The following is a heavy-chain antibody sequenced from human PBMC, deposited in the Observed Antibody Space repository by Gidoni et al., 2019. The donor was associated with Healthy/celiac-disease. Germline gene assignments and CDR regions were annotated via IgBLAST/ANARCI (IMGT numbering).Heavy chain of an antibody. J-gene: IGHJ3*02. CDR3: ARALTWGSLAVGFDI. CDR2: SSLSLVQ. D-gene: IGHD3-16*01. Sequence: QVQLVQSGAEVKKPGSSVTVSCKASGGTFSSYAISSVRQALDKGLSGWEGSSLSLVQQTTHRSSRAESRLPRTKSTSTAYMELSSLRSEDTAVYYCARALTWGSLAVGFDIWGQGTMVTVSS. CDR1: GGTFSSYA. V-gene: IGHV1-69*01.